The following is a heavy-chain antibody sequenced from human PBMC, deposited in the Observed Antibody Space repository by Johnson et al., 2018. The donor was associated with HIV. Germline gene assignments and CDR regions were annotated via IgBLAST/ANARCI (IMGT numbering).Heavy chain of an antibody. CDR2: ISWNSGRI. V-gene: IGHV3-9*01. CDR3: AKGGYSSSWYLWDTFNM. J-gene: IGHJ3*02. Sequence: VQLVESGGGLVQPGRSLRLSCAASGFTFDDYAMHWVRQAPGKGLEWVSGISWNSGRIGYADSVKGRFTISRDSAKNCLYLQMNRLRADDPALYYCAKGGYSSSWYLWDTFNMWGQGTMVTVSS. D-gene: IGHD2-2*01. CDR1: GFTFDDYA.